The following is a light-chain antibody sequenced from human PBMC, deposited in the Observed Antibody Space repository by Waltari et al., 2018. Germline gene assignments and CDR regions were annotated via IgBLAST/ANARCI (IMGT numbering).Light chain of an antibody. CDR2: DDS. CDR1: SSNIGSPYN. Sequence: QSVLTQPPSVSGAPGQRVTISCTGSSSNIGSPYNVHWYQQVTGRAPKLLIYDDSRRPSGVPDRFSGSKSGTSASLAITGLQAEDEAEYFCQSYDSGLNGLFFGGGTKVTVL. CDR3: QSYDSGLNGLF. J-gene: IGLJ2*01. V-gene: IGLV1-40*01.